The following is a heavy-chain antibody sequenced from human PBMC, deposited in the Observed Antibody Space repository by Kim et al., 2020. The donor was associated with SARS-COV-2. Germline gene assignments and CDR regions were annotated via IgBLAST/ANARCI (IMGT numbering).Heavy chain of an antibody. D-gene: IGHD3-3*01. CDR2: IIPIFGTA. Sequence: SVKVSCKASGGTFSSYAISWVRQAPGQGLEWMGGIIPIFGTANYAQKFQGRVTITADESTSTAYMELSSLRSEDTAVYYCARVVRSYDFSGPYYYYYMDVWGKGTTVTVSS. CDR1: GGTFSSYA. V-gene: IGHV1-69*13. J-gene: IGHJ6*03. CDR3: ARVVRSYDFSGPYYYYYMDV.